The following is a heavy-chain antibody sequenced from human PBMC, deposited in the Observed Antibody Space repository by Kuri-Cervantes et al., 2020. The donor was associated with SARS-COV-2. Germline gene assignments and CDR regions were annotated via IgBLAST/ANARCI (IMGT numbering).Heavy chain of an antibody. Sequence: ASVKVSCKASGYTFTSYGISWVRQAPGQGLEWMGWISAYNGNTNYAQELQGRVTITADESTSTAYMELSSLRSEDTAVYYCAREWTDPIEMTTPTHFDYWGQGTLVTVSS. CDR3: AREWTDPIEMTTPTHFDY. J-gene: IGHJ4*02. D-gene: IGHD5-24*01. CDR1: GYTFTSYG. V-gene: IGHV1-18*01. CDR2: ISAYNGNT.